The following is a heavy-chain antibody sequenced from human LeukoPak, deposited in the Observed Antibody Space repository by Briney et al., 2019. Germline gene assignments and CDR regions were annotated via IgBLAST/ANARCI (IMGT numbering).Heavy chain of an antibody. D-gene: IGHD5-24*01. CDR1: GYTFTGYY. J-gene: IGHJ5*02. V-gene: IGHV1-2*02. CDR2: INPNSGGT. CDR3: ARDYWMATRSGWFDP. Sequence: ASVKVSCKASGYTFTGYYMHWVRQAPGQGLEWMGWINPNSGGTNYAQKFQGRVTMTRDTSTSTVYMELSSLRSEDTAVYYCARDYWMATRSGWFDPWGQGTLVTVSS.